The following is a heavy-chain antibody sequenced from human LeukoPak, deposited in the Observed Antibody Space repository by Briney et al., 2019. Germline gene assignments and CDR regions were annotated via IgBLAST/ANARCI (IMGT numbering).Heavy chain of an antibody. J-gene: IGHJ3*02. CDR2: ISSSSSTI. V-gene: IGHV3-48*01. CDR3: ATVYYDFWSGYPHDAFDI. CDR1: GFTFSSYS. D-gene: IGHD3-3*01. Sequence: PGGSLRLSCAASGFTFSSYSMNWVRQAPGKGLEWVSYISSSSSTIYYADSVKGRFTISRDNAKNSPYLQMNSLRAEDTAVYYCATVYYDFWSGYPHDAFDIWGQGTMVTVSS.